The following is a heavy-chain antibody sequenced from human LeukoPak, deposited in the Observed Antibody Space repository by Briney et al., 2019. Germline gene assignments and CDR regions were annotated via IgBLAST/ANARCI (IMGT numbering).Heavy chain of an antibody. J-gene: IGHJ6*04. CDR1: GGAFSGYY. CDR3: ARGAYRTYYYGSGSALGGMDV. V-gene: IGHV4-34*01. CDR2: INHSGST. D-gene: IGHD3-10*01. Sequence: SETLSLTCAVYGGAFSGYYWSWIRQPPGKGLEWIGEINHSGSTNYNPSLKSRVTISVGTSKNQFSLKLSSVTAADTAVYYCARGAYRTYYYGSGSALGGMDVWGKGTTVTVSS.